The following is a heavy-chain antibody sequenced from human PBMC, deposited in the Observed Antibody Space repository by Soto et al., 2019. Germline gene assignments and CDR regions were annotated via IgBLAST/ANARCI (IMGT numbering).Heavy chain of an antibody. CDR1: GFTFSGSA. CDR2: IRSKANSYAT. Sequence: PGGSLRLSCAASGFTFSGSAMHWVGQASGKGLEWVGRIRSKANSYATAYAASVKGRFTISRDDSKNTAYLQMNSLKTEDTAVYYCTSRATEYFTTVTDYWGQGTLVTVSS. V-gene: IGHV3-73*01. J-gene: IGHJ4*02. CDR3: TSRATEYFTTVTDY. D-gene: IGHD4-17*01.